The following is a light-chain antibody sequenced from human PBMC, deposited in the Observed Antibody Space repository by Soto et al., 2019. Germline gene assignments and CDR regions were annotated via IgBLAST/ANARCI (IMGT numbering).Light chain of an antibody. V-gene: IGLV4-69*01. CDR1: SGHSSYA. CDR3: QTWGTGIRV. Sequence: QLVLTQSPSASASLGASVKLTCTLSSGHSSYAIAWHQQQPEKGPRYLMKINSDGSHSKGDGIPDRFSCSSSGAERYLTISSLQSEDEADYYCQTWGTGIRVFGGGTKLTVL. J-gene: IGLJ2*01. CDR2: INSDGSH.